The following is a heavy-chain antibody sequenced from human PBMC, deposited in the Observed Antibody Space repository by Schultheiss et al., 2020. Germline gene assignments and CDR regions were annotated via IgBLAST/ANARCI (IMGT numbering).Heavy chain of an antibody. D-gene: IGHD4-17*01. J-gene: IGHJ4*02. CDR2: ISTYNGDT. CDR1: GYTFTSYA. V-gene: IGHV1-18*01. Sequence: ASVKVSCKASGYTFTSYAMNWVRQAPGQGLEWMGWISTYNGDTKYAQKLQGRVTMTTDTSTSTAYMELRSLRSDDTAVYYCARESARDYGDYVDYWGQGTLVTVSS. CDR3: ARESARDYGDYVDY.